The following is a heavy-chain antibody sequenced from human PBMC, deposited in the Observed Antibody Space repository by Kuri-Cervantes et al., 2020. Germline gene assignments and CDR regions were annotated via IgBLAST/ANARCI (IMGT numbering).Heavy chain of an antibody. V-gene: IGHV3-53*05. D-gene: IGHD3-22*01. J-gene: IGHJ6*02. CDR1: GFTVSSNY. CDR3: ARERYYYDSSGYYRHGMDV. Sequence: GESLKISCAASGFTVSSNYMSWVRQAPGKGLEWVSVIYSGGSTYYADSVKGRFTISRDNSKNTLYLQMNSLRAEDTAVYYCARERYYYDSSGYYRHGMDVWGQGTTVTVSS. CDR2: IYSGGST.